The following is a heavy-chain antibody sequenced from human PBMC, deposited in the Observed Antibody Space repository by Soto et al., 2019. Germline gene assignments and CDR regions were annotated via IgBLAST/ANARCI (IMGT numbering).Heavy chain of an antibody. CDR2: IYYSGST. D-gene: IGHD6-19*01. J-gene: IGHJ4*02. V-gene: IGHV4-59*01. CDR3: ARAQKQWLDFDY. CDR1: GGSISSYY. Sequence: PPETLSLTCTVSGGSISSYYWSWIRQPPGKGLEWIGYIYYSGSTNYNPSLKSRVTISVDTSKNQFSLKLSSVTAADTAVYYCARAQKQWLDFDYWGQGTLVTVSS.